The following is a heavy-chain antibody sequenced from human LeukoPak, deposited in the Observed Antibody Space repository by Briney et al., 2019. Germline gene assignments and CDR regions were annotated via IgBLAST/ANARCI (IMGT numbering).Heavy chain of an antibody. CDR1: GFTFSNYG. V-gene: IGHV3-33*06. J-gene: IGHJ4*02. D-gene: IGHD3-16*01. Sequence: GGSLRLSCAASGFTFSNYGMHWVRQAPGKGLEWVAVIWYDGSNENYADSVKGRFTISRDNSKNTLYLQMNSLRAEDTAVYYCAKDKGTAAYYFDYWGQGTLVTVSS. CDR2: IWYDGSNE. CDR3: AKDKGTAAYYFDY.